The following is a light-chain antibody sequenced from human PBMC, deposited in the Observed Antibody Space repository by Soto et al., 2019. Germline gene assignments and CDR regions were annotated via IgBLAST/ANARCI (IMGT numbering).Light chain of an antibody. CDR3: CSYAGSYTFDV. J-gene: IGLJ1*01. Sequence: QSVLTQPRSVSGSPGQSVTISCTGTSSDVGGYNYVSWYQQHPGKAPKLMIYDVSKRPSGVPDRFSGSKSGNTASLTISGLQAEDEADYYCCSYAGSYTFDVFGAGTKVIVL. CDR1: SSDVGGYNY. CDR2: DVS. V-gene: IGLV2-11*01.